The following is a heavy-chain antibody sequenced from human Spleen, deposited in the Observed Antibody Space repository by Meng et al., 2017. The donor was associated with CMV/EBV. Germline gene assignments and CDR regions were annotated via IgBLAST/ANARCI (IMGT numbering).Heavy chain of an antibody. CDR3: TRGAPSGTFYDY. D-gene: IGHD1-1*01. CDR1: GFSLSRDG. CDR2: IKSRVDGETT. Sequence: SGFSLSRDGMHWVRQAPGKGLEWVGLIKSRVDGETTDYAAPVTGRFIISRDDSINTVYLQMNSLRTEDTAMYYCTRGAPSGTFYDYWGQGTLVTVSS. V-gene: IGHV3-15*01. J-gene: IGHJ4*02.